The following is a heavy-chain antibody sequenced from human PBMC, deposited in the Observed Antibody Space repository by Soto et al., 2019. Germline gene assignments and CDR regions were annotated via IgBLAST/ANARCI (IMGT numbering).Heavy chain of an antibody. V-gene: IGHV3-30-3*01. CDR3: ARHRGHIAGLLGY. D-gene: IGHD6-13*01. CDR1: GFTFSRFA. J-gene: IGHJ4*02. CDR2: ISFHGNTK. Sequence: GGSLRLSCAASGFTFSRFAMHWVRQAPGKGLEWVAGISFHGNTKHYSDSVKGRFTISRDNSRNTLYLQMNALRVEDTALYYCARHRGHIAGLLGYWAQATQVTFSS.